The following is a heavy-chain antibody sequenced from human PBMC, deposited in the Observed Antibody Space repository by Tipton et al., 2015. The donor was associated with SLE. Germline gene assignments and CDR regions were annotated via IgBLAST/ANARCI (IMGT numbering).Heavy chain of an antibody. V-gene: IGHV3-21*01. Sequence: GSLRLSCAASGFTFSSYNMNWVRQAPGKGLEWVSSISSSSNYIYYVDSVKGRFTISRGSAKNSLYLQMHSLRAEDTAVYYCARAQGGTVPYYFDYWGQGTLVTVSS. CDR3: ARAQGGTVPYYFDY. CDR2: ISSSSNYI. D-gene: IGHD1/OR15-1a*01. J-gene: IGHJ4*02. CDR1: GFTFSSYN.